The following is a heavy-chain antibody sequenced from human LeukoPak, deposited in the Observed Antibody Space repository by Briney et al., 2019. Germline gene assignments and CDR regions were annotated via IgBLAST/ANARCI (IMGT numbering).Heavy chain of an antibody. V-gene: IGHV3-48*04. J-gene: IGHJ6*03. CDR1: GFTFSSYS. Sequence: QTGGSLRLSCAASGFTFSSYSMNWVRQAPGKGLEWVPSISSSGSTIYYADSVKGRFTISRDNAKNSLYLQMNSLRAEDTAVYYCASGTTGTTGYYYYYYYMDVWGEGTTVTVSS. CDR3: ASGTTGTTGYYYYYYYMDV. D-gene: IGHD1-1*01. CDR2: ISSSGSTI.